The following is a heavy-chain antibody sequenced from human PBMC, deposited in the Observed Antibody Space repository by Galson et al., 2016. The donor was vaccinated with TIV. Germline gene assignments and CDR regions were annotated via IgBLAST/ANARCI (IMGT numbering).Heavy chain of an antibody. CDR1: GDSMTGHY. CDR2: IHPSGTT. J-gene: IGHJ6*03. Sequence: LSLTCTVSGDSMTGHYWSWIRQTPEKGLEWIGYIHPSGTTNYNPSLKSRVSISIDTSKTQFSLNLRSVSAADTAIYYCARGGSGWPRVPVYYFSYMEVWGKGTTVSVSS. V-gene: IGHV4-59*11. D-gene: IGHD6-19*01. CDR3: ARGGSGWPRVPVYYFSYMEV.